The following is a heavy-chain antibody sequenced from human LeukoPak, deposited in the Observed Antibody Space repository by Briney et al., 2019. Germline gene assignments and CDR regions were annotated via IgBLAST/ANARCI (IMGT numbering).Heavy chain of an antibody. CDR1: GYTFTAYY. D-gene: IGHD2-2*01. CDR3: AKARGLYCSSTSCYDCDV. J-gene: IGHJ6*04. Sequence: ASVKVSCKVSGYTFTAYYIHWVRQAPGQGLEWMGWINPNSGGTNYAQKFQGRVTLTRDTSIPTAYMELNRLRSDNTAVYYCAKARGLYCSSTSCYDCDVWGKGTTVTVSS. V-gene: IGHV1-2*02. CDR2: INPNSGGT.